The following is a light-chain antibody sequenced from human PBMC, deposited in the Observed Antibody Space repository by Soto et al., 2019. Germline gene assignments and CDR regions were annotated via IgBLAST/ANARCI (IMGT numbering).Light chain of an antibody. J-gene: IGKJ5*01. V-gene: IGKV1-9*01. CDR3: QQLNTLPFT. CDR2: EAS. CDR1: HDISTY. Sequence: DIQLTQSPSLLSASVVDRVTITCRASHDISTYLAWYQQKPGKAPKLMIYEASTLQSGVPSRFSGSGSGTEFTLTISGLLPEDFATYHCQQLNTLPFTFGQGTRREIK.